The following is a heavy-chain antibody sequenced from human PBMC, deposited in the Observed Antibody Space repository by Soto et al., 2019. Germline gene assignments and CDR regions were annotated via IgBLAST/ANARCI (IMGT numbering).Heavy chain of an antibody. CDR3: ARAIVVVPAASLVTSDY. CDR1: GYTFTSYD. J-gene: IGHJ4*02. D-gene: IGHD2-2*01. V-gene: IGHV1-8*01. CDR2: MNPNRGNT. Sequence: ASVKVSCKASGYTFTSYDINWVRQATGQGLEWMGWMNPNRGNTGYAQKFQGRVTMTRNTSISTAYMELSSLRSEDTAVYYCARAIVVVPAASLVTSDYWGQGALVTVSS.